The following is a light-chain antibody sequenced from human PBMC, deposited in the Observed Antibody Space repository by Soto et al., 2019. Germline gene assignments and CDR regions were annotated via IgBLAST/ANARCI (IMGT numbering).Light chain of an antibody. CDR1: HSLLHSIGYNY. V-gene: IGKV2-28*01. J-gene: IGKJ4*01. CDR2: LGS. CDR3: MQALQTPPT. Sequence: DIVMTQSPLSLPVTPGEPPSISCRSSHSLLHSIGYNYLDWYLLKPGQSQQLLIYLGSNRASGVPYMFSGSGSCTDFTLKISRVEAEDVGVYYCMQALQTPPTFGGGTKVEIK.